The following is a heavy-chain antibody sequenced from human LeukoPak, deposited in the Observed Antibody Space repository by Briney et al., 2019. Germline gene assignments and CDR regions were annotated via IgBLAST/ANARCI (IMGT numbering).Heavy chain of an antibody. CDR3: ARDYLQYCSGGTCSSSDY. Sequence: PGGSLRLSCATSGFTFSRYWMSWVRQAPGKGLEWVANIKQDGSEKHHVDSVKGRFTISRDNAKDSLYLQMNSLRAGDTAVYFCARDYLQYCSGGTCSSSDYWGQGTLVTVSS. V-gene: IGHV3-7*04. CDR2: IKQDGSEK. J-gene: IGHJ4*02. CDR1: GFTFSRYW. D-gene: IGHD2-15*01.